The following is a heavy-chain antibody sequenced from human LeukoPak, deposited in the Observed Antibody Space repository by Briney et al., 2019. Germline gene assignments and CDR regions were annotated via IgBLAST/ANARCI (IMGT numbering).Heavy chain of an antibody. Sequence: SETLSLTCTVSGDSISSYYWSWIRQPPGKGLEWIGYIYYSGSTNYNPSLKSRVTISVDTSKNQFSLKLSSVTAADTAVYYCAREGRFQRRAFDIWGQGTMVTVSS. CDR2: IYYSGST. J-gene: IGHJ3*02. D-gene: IGHD2-2*01. CDR1: GDSISSYY. V-gene: IGHV4-59*01. CDR3: AREGRFQRRAFDI.